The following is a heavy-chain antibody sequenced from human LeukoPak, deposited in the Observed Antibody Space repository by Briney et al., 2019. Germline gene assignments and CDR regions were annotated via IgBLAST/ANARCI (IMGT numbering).Heavy chain of an antibody. CDR2: IYYSGNT. CDR1: GVSISSSNSY. J-gene: IGHJ4*02. Sequence: SETLSLTCTVSGVSISSSNSYWGWIRQPPGKGLEWIGSIYYSGNTYYNASLKSQVSISIDTSKNQFSLRLTSVTAADAAVYYCARQTGSGLFILPGGQGTLVTVSS. CDR3: ARQTGSGLFILP. V-gene: IGHV4-39*01. D-gene: IGHD3/OR15-3a*01.